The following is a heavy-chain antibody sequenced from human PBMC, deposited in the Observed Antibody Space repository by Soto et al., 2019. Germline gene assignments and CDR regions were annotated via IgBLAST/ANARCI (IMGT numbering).Heavy chain of an antibody. CDR3: VSDRGYGHASVPYS. D-gene: IGHD5-18*01. CDR1: GFTFSSYG. V-gene: IGHV3-30*03. Sequence: QAQLVEPGGGVVQPGRSLRLSCAASGFTFSSYGMHWVRPAPGTGLEWVAVISYDGGLQHYADSVKGRFTISRDNSKNMVLLQMNSLRAEDTAVYYCVSDRGYGHASVPYSWGQGTLVSVSS. J-gene: IGHJ4*02. CDR2: ISYDGGLQ.